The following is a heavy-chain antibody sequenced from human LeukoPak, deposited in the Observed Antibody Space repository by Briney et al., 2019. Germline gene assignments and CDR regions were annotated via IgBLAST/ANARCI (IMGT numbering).Heavy chain of an antibody. CDR1: GFTFSSYA. Sequence: PGGSLRLSCAASGFTFSSYAVSWVRQAPGKGLEWVSAISGSGGSTYYADSVKGRFTISRDSSKNTLYLQMNSLRAEDTAVYYCAKARRSACSSTSCYPFDYWGQGTLVTVSS. CDR3: AKARRSACSSTSCYPFDY. V-gene: IGHV3-23*01. J-gene: IGHJ4*02. CDR2: ISGSGGST. D-gene: IGHD2-2*01.